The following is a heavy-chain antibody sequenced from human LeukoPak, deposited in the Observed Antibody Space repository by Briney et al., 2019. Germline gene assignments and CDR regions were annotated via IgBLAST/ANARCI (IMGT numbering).Heavy chain of an antibody. Sequence: GGSLRLSCAASGFTFRNYWMGWVRQAPGKGLEWVANIKEDGSEKHYVDSVKGRFTISRDNAKNSLYLQSLYLQMNSLRAEDTAVYYCARAHYSGFDYWGQGTLVTVSS. CDR2: IKEDGSEK. V-gene: IGHV3-7*01. CDR1: GFTFRNYW. J-gene: IGHJ4*02. D-gene: IGHD6-13*01. CDR3: ARAHYSGFDY.